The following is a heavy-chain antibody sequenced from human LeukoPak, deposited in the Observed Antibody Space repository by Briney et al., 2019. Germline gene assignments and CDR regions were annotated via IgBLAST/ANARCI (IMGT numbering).Heavy chain of an antibody. D-gene: IGHD4-17*01. V-gene: IGHV4-4*02. CDR1: RGSISSRTW. Sequence: PSETLSLTCAVSRGSISSRTWWTWVRQSPGRGLEWIGEISNGGNTNYNPSLKSRVTMSIDKSKNQFSLNLSSATAADTAVYYCASSDYYSLDFWGQGNLVTVSS. J-gene: IGHJ4*02. CDR2: ISNGGNT. CDR3: ASSDYYSLDF.